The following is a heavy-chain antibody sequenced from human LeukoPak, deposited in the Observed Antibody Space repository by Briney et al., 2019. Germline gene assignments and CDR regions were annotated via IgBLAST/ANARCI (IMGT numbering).Heavy chain of an antibody. CDR2: IYYSGST. CDR1: GGSISSYY. J-gene: IGHJ5*02. D-gene: IGHD3-3*01. CDR3: ARDFWSGYGRFDP. Sequence: SETLSLTCTVSGGSISSYYWRWIRQPPGKGLEWIGYIYYSGSTNYNPSLKSRVTISVDTSKNQFSLKLSSVTAADTAVYYCARDFWSGYGRFDPWGQGTLVTVSS. V-gene: IGHV4-59*12.